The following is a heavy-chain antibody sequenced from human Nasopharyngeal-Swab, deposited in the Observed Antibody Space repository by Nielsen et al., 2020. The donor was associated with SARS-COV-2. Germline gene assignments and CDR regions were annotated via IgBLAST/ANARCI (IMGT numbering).Heavy chain of an antibody. J-gene: IGHJ4*02. CDR3: ARDAPDYGDYAIDY. D-gene: IGHD4-17*01. CDR2: ISYDGSNK. Sequence: VRQAPGKGLEWVAVISYDGSNKYYADSVKGRFTISRDNSKNTLYLQMNSLRAEDTAVYYCARDAPDYGDYAIDYWGQGTLVTVSS. V-gene: IGHV3-30-3*01.